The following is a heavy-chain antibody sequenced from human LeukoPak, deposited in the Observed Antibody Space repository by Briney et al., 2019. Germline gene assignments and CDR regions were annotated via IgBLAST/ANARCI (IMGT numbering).Heavy chain of an antibody. V-gene: IGHV1-2*02. CDR3: ARLSRTIQYYYGMDV. Sequence: ASVKVSCKASGYTFTGYYMHWVRQAPGQGLEWMGWINPNSGGTNYAQKFQGRVTMTRDTSISTAYMELSRLRSDDTAVYYCARLSRTIQYYYGMDVWGQGTTVTVSS. CDR2: INPNSGGT. CDR1: GYTFTGYY. J-gene: IGHJ6*02. D-gene: IGHD2-2*01.